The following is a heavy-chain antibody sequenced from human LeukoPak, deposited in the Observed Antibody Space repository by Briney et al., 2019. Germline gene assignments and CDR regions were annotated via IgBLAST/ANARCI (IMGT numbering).Heavy chain of an antibody. J-gene: IGHJ3*01. Sequence: GRSLRLSCAASGFTFSSYAMHWVRQAPGKGLEWVAVMSYDGSNKYYADSVKGRFTISRDSSKNTPYLQMNSLRAEDTAVYYCARSLLDYYDSSGYLFWGQGTMVTVSS. CDR1: GFTFSSYA. D-gene: IGHD3-22*01. V-gene: IGHV3-30-3*01. CDR2: MSYDGSNK. CDR3: ARSLLDYYDSSGYLF.